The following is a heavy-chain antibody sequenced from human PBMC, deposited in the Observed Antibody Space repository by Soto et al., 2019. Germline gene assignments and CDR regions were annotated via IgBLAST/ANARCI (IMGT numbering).Heavy chain of an antibody. CDR1: AFTFSTYA. V-gene: IGHV3-30-3*01. CDR3: ARSLSSGWSFFDY. D-gene: IGHD6-19*01. J-gene: IGHJ4*02. CDR2: IASDGSNK. Sequence: GGSLRLSCAASAFTFSTYAMHWVRQAPGKGLEWVAVIASDGSNKYYADSVKGRFTVSRDNSKNTLYLQMNSLRAEDTAVYYCARSLSSGWSFFDYWGQGTLVTVSS.